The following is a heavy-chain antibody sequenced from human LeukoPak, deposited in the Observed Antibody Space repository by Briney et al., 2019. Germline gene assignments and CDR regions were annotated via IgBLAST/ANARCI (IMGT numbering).Heavy chain of an antibody. D-gene: IGHD2-15*01. CDR2: IYYSGST. V-gene: IGHV4-59*08. CDR3: AERKGYCSGGSCYGGFDP. J-gene: IGHJ5*02. CDR1: GGSISSYY. Sequence: SETLSLTCTVSGGSISSYYWSWIRQPPGKGLEWIGYIYYSGSTNYNPSLKSRVTISVDTSKNQFSLKLSSVTAADTAVYYCAERKGYCSGGSCYGGFDPWGQGTLVTVSS.